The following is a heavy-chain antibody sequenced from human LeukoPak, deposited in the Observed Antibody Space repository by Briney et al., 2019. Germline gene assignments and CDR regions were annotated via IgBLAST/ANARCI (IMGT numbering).Heavy chain of an antibody. V-gene: IGHV1-69*06. CDR2: IIPIFGTA. CDR1: GGTFSSYA. Sequence: ASVKVSCKASGGTFSSYAISWVRQAPGQGLEWMGGIIPIFGTANYAQKFQGRVTMTEDTSTDTAYMELSSLRSEDTAIYYCATDPLTAAPVIRNWGQGTLVTVSS. D-gene: IGHD6-13*01. J-gene: IGHJ4*02. CDR3: ATDPLTAAPVIRN.